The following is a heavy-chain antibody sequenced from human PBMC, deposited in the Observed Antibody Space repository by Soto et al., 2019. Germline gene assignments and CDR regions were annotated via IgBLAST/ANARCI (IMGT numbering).Heavy chain of an antibody. CDR1: GFTFPNYA. D-gene: IGHD5-18*01. CDR2: INAGNGNT. Sequence: QVQLVQSGAEVKKPGASVRVSCKASGFTFPNYAIHWVRQAPGQRLEWMGWINAGNGNTEYSQKFQGRVTFTRDTSASTAYMELSSLRSEDTAVYYCARDQWIQLWLVAWGQGTLVTVSS. CDR3: ARDQWIQLWLVA. J-gene: IGHJ4*02. V-gene: IGHV1-3*01.